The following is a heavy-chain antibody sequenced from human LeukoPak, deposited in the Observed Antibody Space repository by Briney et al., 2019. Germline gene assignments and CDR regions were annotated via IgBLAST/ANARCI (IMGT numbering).Heavy chain of an antibody. Sequence: PGGSLRLSCAASGFTFSSYAMNWVRQAPGKGLEWVSTVSASGGDTYYADSVKGRFTISRDNSKNTLYLQMNSLRAEDTAVYYCAKGDYYDTSAPRSWGQGTLVTASA. CDR1: GFTFSSYA. D-gene: IGHD3-22*01. CDR3: AKGDYYDTSAPRS. J-gene: IGHJ5*02. CDR2: VSASGGDT. V-gene: IGHV3-23*01.